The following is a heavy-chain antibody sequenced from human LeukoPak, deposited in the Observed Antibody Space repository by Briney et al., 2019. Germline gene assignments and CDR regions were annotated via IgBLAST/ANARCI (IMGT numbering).Heavy chain of an antibody. CDR2: INTSGST. CDR1: GVSISTYY. Sequence: SETLSLTCTVSGVSISTYYWSWIRQPAGKGLDWIGRINTSGSTKYNPSLNSRVTMAIDKTKNQLSLKVTSVTAADTAVYFCARGRLRGLVASITDYMDVWGKGTTVTVSS. J-gene: IGHJ6*03. D-gene: IGHD5-12*01. V-gene: IGHV4-4*07. CDR3: ARGRLRGLVASITDYMDV.